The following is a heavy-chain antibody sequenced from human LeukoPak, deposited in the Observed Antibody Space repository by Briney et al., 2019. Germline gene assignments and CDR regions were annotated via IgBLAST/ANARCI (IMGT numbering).Heavy chain of an antibody. CDR2: IYYSGST. CDR1: GGSISSYY. Sequence: SETLSLTCTVSGGSISSYYWSWIRQPPGKGLEWIGYIYYSGSTNYNPSLKSRVTISVDTSKNQFSLKLSSVTAADTAVYYCARSRTYYYDSSGYSPFDYWGQGTLVTVSS. D-gene: IGHD3-22*01. V-gene: IGHV4-59*01. J-gene: IGHJ4*02. CDR3: ARSRTYYYDSSGYSPFDY.